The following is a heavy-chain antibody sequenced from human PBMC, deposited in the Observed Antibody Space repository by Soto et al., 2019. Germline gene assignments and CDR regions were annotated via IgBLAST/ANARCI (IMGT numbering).Heavy chain of an antibody. CDR3: VKQYTSGGHFDY. D-gene: IGHD6-19*01. CDR2: IWYDGSNK. CDR1: GFTFSSYG. J-gene: IGHJ4*02. Sequence: QVQLVESGGVVVQPGRSLRLSCAASGFTFSSYGMHWVRQAPVKGLEWVAVIWYDGSNKHYADSVKGRFTISRDNFKNTLYLQMNSLRAEDTAVYYCVKQYTSGGHFDYWGQGTLVTVSS. V-gene: IGHV3-33*06.